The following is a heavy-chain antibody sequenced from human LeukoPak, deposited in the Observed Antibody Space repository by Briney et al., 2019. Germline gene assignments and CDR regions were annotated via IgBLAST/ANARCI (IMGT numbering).Heavy chain of an antibody. CDR2: IYHSGST. J-gene: IGHJ4*02. Sequence: SGTLSLTCAVSGGSISSSNWWCWVRQPSGKGLEWIGEIYHSGSTNYNPSLKSRVTISVDKSKNQFSLKLSSVTAADTAVYYCARDNDSSGYYSYYFDYWGQGTPVTVSS. CDR3: ARDNDSSGYYSYYFDY. V-gene: IGHV4-4*02. CDR1: GGSISSSNW. D-gene: IGHD3-22*01.